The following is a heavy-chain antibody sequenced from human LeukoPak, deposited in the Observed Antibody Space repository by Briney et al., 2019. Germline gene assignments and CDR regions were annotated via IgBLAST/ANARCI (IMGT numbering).Heavy chain of an antibody. CDR2: IIPIFGTA. CDR3: ARDDSGYDHGLLDY. Sequence: EASVNVSCKASGGTFSSYAISWVRQAPGQGLEWMGGIIPIFGTANYAQKFQGRVTITADKSTSTAYMELSSLRSEDTAVYYCARDDSGYDHGLLDYWGQGTLVTVSS. D-gene: IGHD5-12*01. J-gene: IGHJ4*02. V-gene: IGHV1-69*06. CDR1: GGTFSSYA.